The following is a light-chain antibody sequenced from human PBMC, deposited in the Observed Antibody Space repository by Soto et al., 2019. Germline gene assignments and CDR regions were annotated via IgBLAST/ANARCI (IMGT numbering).Light chain of an antibody. CDR1: PGVSSS. CDR3: QQYNNWPPWT. V-gene: IGKV3-15*01. J-gene: IGKJ1*01. CDR2: DAI. Sequence: EIVLTQSPGTLSLSPGERVTLSCGASPGVSSSRLAWYQQKPGQAPRLLMYDAIIRAPGIPARFSGSGSGTEFTLTISSLQSEDFAVYYCQQYNNWPPWTFGQGTKVDIK.